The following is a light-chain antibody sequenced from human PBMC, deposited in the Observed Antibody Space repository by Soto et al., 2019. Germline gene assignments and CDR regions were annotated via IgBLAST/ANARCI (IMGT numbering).Light chain of an antibody. Sequence: EIVLTQSPATLSLSPGERATLSCRASQSIGSYLAWYQQRPGQAPRLLIYDVSNRATGIPGRFSGSGSGTDFTLTISTLEPEDFAVYYCQQRANWPLTFGGGTKVEIK. CDR3: QQRANWPLT. CDR1: QSIGSY. V-gene: IGKV3-11*01. J-gene: IGKJ4*01. CDR2: DVS.